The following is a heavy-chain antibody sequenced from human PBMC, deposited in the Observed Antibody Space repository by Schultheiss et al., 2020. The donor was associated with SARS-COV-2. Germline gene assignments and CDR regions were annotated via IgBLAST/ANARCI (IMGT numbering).Heavy chain of an antibody. CDR2: IYTSGST. V-gene: IGHV4-59*10. CDR3: ASAAVDAFDI. Sequence: SETLSLTCAVYGGSFSGYYWSWIRQPAGKGLEWIGRIYTSGSTNYNPSLKSRVTMSVDTSKNQFSLKLSSVTAADTAVYYCASAAVDAFDIWGQGTMVTVSS. D-gene: IGHD6-13*01. CDR1: GGSFSGYY. J-gene: IGHJ3*02.